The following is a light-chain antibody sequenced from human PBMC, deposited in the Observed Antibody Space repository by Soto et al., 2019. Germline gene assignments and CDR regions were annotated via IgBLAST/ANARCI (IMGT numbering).Light chain of an antibody. CDR2: DVS. CDR1: SSDVGGYNY. V-gene: IGLV2-14*01. Sequence: QSVLTQPASVSGSHGQSITISCTGTSSDVGGYNYVSWYQQHPGKAPKFMIYDVSNRPSGVSTRFSGSKSGNTASLTISLLQAEDEADYYCNSYTTSNTRQIVFGTGTKVTVL. J-gene: IGLJ1*01. CDR3: NSYTTSNTRQIV.